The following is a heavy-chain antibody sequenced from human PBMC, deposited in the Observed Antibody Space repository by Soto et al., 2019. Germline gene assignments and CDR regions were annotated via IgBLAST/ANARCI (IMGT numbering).Heavy chain of an antibody. Sequence: GGSLRLSCAASGFTFSSYSMNWVRQAPGKGLEWVSYISSSSSTIYYADSVKGRFTISRDNAKNSLYLQMNSLRDEDTAVYYCARGCCYDILTGSNDDAFNIWGQGTMVTVSS. V-gene: IGHV3-48*02. J-gene: IGHJ3*02. CDR2: ISSSSSTI. D-gene: IGHD3-9*01. CDR1: GFTFSSYS. CDR3: ARGCCYDILTGSNDDAFNI.